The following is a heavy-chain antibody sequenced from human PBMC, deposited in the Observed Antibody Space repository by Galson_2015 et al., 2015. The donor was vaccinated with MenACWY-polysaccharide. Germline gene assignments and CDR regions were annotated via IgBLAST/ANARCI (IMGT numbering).Heavy chain of an antibody. CDR3: AREGSRIVSHAFDP. Sequence: SLRLSCAASTVTFRGSGMHWVRQAPGKGLEWVAVIQYDAVYKQYLDSVKGRFSVSRDNSKSTLYLEMNNLRAEDTALYYCAREGSRIVSHAFDPWGQGPMVIVSS. J-gene: IGHJ3*01. CDR1: TVTFRGSG. CDR2: IQYDAVYK. V-gene: IGHV3-33*01. D-gene: IGHD5/OR15-5a*01.